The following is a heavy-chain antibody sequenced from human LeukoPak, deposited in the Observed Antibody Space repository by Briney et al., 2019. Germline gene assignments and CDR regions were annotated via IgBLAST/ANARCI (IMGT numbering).Heavy chain of an antibody. J-gene: IGHJ4*02. D-gene: IGHD5-24*01. CDR2: ISTSSSYI. CDR1: GFTFSNSY. Sequence: GGSLRLSCAASGFTFSNSYMNWVRQAPGEGLEWVSAISTSSSYIYYADSVKGRFSIARDNAKNSLYLQMNGLRAEDTAVYFCARGEEKATITGLDSWGQGTLVTVSS. CDR3: ARGEEKATITGLDS. V-gene: IGHV3-21*01.